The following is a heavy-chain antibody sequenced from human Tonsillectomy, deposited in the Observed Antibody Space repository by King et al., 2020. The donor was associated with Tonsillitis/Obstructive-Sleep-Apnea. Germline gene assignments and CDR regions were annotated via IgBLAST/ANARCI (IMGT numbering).Heavy chain of an antibody. J-gene: IGHJ6*02. CDR2: IIPILGIA. V-gene: IGHV1-69*10. Sequence: QLVQSGAEVKKPGSSVKVSCKASGGTFSSYAISWVRQAPGQGLEWMGGIIPILGIANYAQKFQGRVTITADKSTSTAYMELSSLRSEDTAVYYCARDKPYSSSSGYRRIAVDGYGTYYYYYGMDVWGQGTTVTVSS. D-gene: IGHD6-6*01. CDR1: GGTFSSYA. CDR3: ARDKPYSSSSGYRRIAVDGYGTYYYYYGMDV.